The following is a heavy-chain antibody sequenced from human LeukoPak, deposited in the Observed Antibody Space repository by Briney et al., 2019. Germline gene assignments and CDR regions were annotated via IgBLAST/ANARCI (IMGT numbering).Heavy chain of an antibody. CDR1: GDSVSSNSAA. CDR3: ARGGTSSGPGFDY. J-gene: IGHJ4*02. Sequence: SQTLSLTCAISGDSVSSNSAAWNWIRQSPTRGLEWLGRTYYRSKYYNEYALSVKSRISINPDTSKNQFSLQLNSVTPEDTAVYYCARGGTSSGPGFDYWGQGTPVTVSA. CDR2: TYYRSKYYN. D-gene: IGHD6-19*01. V-gene: IGHV6-1*01.